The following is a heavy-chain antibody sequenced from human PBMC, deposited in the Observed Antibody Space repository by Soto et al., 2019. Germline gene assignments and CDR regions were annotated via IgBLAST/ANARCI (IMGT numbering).Heavy chain of an antibody. D-gene: IGHD2-21*02. V-gene: IGHV3-74*01. CDR2: IQNDGSRT. CDR1: GFTFNYYW. J-gene: IGHJ3*01. Sequence: EVQLVESEGGLVQRGGSLRLSCAASGFTFNYYWMHCVRQAPGQGLVWVAHIQNDGSRTTYADSVKGRFTISRDTAKNTMYLQMNSLRAEDTAVYYCARGDLGGFDLWGQGTTVTVSS. CDR3: ARGDLGGFDL.